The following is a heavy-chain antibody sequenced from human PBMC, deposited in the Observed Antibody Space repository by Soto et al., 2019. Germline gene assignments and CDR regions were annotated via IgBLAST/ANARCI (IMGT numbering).Heavy chain of an antibody. CDR3: ARVYRGTMVSYYYYMDV. D-gene: IGHD3-10*01. V-gene: IGHV4-31*03. CDR1: GGSISSGGYY. Sequence: PSETLSLTCTVSGGSISSGGYYWSWIRQHPGKGQEWIGYIYYSGSTYYNPSLKSRITISVDTSKNQFSLKLSSATAADTAVYYCARVYRGTMVSYYYYMDVWGKGTTVTVSS. CDR2: IYYSGST. J-gene: IGHJ6*03.